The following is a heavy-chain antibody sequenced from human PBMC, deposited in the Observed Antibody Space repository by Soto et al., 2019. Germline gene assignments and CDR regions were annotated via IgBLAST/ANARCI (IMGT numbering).Heavy chain of an antibody. D-gene: IGHD3-22*01. CDR2: ISYDGSNK. CDR1: GFTFSSYG. J-gene: IGHJ4*02. V-gene: IGHV3-30*18. CDR3: AKEISPATMIVVAPDY. Sequence: GGSLRLSCAASGFTFSSYGMHWVRQAPGKGLEWVAVISYDGSNKYYADSVKGRFTISRDNSKNTLYLQMNSLRAEDTAVYYCAKEISPATMIVVAPDYWGQGTLVTVSS.